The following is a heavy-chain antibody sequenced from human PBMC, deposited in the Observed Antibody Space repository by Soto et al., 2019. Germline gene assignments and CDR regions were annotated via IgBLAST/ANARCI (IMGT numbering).Heavy chain of an antibody. CDR3: AREGVAGYYYCGMDV. CDR2: IYYSGST. D-gene: IGHD6-19*01. CDR1: GGSIRSSSDY. J-gene: IGHJ6*02. Sequence: PSETLSLTCTVSGGSIRSSSDYWGWIRQPPGKGLEWIGSIYYSGSTYYNPSLKSRVTISVDTSKNQFSLKLSSVTAADTAVYYCAREGVAGYYYCGMDVWGQWTTVTVSS. V-gene: IGHV4-39*02.